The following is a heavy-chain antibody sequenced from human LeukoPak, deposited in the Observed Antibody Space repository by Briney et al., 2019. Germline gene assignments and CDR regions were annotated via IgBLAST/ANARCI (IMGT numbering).Heavy chain of an antibody. V-gene: IGHV4-4*02. J-gene: IGHJ4*02. CDR2: IFHSGST. Sequence: PSETLSLTCVVSGGSISSSTWWTWVRLPPGKGLEWIGEIFHSGSTNLNPSLKSRLTMSVDESRHQFSLKLTSVTAADTAVYYCASGGLVSRYLDHWGQGTPVTVSS. CDR3: ASGGLVSRYLDH. CDR1: GGSISSSTW. D-gene: IGHD3-9*01.